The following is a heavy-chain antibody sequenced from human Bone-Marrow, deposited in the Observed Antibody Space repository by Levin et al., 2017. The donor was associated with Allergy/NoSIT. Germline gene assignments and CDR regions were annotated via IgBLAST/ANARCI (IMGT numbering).Heavy chain of an antibody. CDR1: FFPFLSPS. CDR3: SRDQTGENPDTFDI. J-gene: IGHJ3*02. CDR2: IYSDDTT. Sequence: SLLLSFSSSFFPFLSPSLSWVRQAPGKGLEWVSIIYSDDTTYYTDSVKGRFTISIDNSKNTLYLQMNSLRAEDTAVYYCSRDQTGENPDTFDIWGQGAVVTVSS. V-gene: IGHV3-53*01. D-gene: IGHD7-27*01.